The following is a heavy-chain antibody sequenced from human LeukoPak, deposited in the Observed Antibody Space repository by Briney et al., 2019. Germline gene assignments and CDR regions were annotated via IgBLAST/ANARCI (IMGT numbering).Heavy chain of an antibody. CDR2: ISSSGSTR. Sequence: GGSRRLSCTASGFTFSSYSMNWVRQAPGKGLKWVSYISSSGSTRYHADAVKGRLYISRDSAKNSPDLEMNSLRAEDSAVCYCARDLSLYCSGGSCYSLSYWGQGTLVTVSS. V-gene: IGHV3-48*04. D-gene: IGHD2-15*01. CDR1: GFTFSSYS. J-gene: IGHJ4*02. CDR3: ARDLSLYCSGGSCYSLSY.